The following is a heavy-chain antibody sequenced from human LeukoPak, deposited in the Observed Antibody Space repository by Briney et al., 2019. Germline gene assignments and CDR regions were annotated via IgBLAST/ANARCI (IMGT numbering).Heavy chain of an antibody. CDR3: TSLEGYCSGGSCNYGMDV. Sequence: PGGSLGLSCAASGFTFSSYWMHWVRQAPGKGLVWVSRINRDGSSTNYADSVKGRFTISRDNAKNTLYLQMDSLRAEDTAVYYCTSLEGYCSGGSCNYGMDVWGTGTTVTVSS. D-gene: IGHD2-15*01. CDR1: GFTFSSYW. V-gene: IGHV3-74*01. CDR2: INRDGSST. J-gene: IGHJ6*04.